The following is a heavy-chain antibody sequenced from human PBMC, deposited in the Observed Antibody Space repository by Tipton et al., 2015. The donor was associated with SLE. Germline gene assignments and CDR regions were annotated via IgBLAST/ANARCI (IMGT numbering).Heavy chain of an antibody. CDR1: GGSISSHY. CDR3: ARGGDNGGYYVGDFDY. Sequence: TLSLTCTVSGGSISSHYWSWIRQPPGKGLEWIGYIYYSGSTNYNPSLKSRVTISVDTSKNQFSLKLSSVTAADTAVYYCARGGDNGGYYVGDFDYWGQGTLVTVSS. V-gene: IGHV4-59*11. J-gene: IGHJ4*02. CDR2: IYYSGST. D-gene: IGHD3-22*01.